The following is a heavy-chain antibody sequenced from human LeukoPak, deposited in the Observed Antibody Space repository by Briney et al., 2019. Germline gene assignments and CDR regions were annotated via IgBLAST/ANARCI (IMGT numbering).Heavy chain of an antibody. Sequence: PSETLSLTCAVYGGSFSDYSWSWIRQPPGKGLEWIGEINQSGSTNYNPSLKSRVTISVDTSKNQFSLKLSSVTAADTAVYYCARGGLKDRYMDVWGKGTTVTVSS. J-gene: IGHJ6*03. CDR3: ARGGLKDRYMDV. V-gene: IGHV4-34*01. CDR1: GGSFSDYS. CDR2: INQSGST. D-gene: IGHD2-15*01.